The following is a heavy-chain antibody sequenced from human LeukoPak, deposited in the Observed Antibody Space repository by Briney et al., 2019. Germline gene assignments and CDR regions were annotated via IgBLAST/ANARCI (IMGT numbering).Heavy chain of an antibody. CDR1: GYTFTSYG. CDR2: TSAYNGNT. D-gene: IGHD7-27*01. V-gene: IGHV1-18*01. Sequence: ASVKVSCXASGYTFTSYGISWVRQAPGQGLEWMGWTSAYNGNTNYAQKLQGRVTMTTDTSTSTAYMELRSLRSDDTAVYYCARDSLGIFNAFDIWGQGTMVTVSS. J-gene: IGHJ3*02. CDR3: ARDSLGIFNAFDI.